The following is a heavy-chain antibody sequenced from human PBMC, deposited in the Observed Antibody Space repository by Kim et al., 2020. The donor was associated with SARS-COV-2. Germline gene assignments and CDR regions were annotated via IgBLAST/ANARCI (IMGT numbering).Heavy chain of an antibody. CDR3: AKDIDDIYCVGDGATLDY. CDR2: ISSDGSNT. J-gene: IGHJ4*02. CDR1: GFTFSSYA. V-gene: IGHV3-21*01. D-gene: IGHD2-21*01. Sequence: GGSLRLSCAASGFTFSSYAMHWVRQAPGKGLEWVSFISSDGSNTYYADSVKGRFTISRDNSKNSLYLQMNSLRAEDTAVYYCAKDIDDIYCVGDGATLDYWGQGTLVTVSS.